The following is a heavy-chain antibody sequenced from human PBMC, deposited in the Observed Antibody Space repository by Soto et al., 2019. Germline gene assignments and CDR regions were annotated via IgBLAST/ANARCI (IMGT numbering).Heavy chain of an antibody. D-gene: IGHD2-2*01. Sequence: GGSLRLSCAASGFTFDDYAMHWVRQAPGKGLEWVSGISWNSGSIGYADSAKGRFTISRDNAKNSLYLQMNSLRAEDTALYYCAKDGCSSTSCPSPGYWFDPWGQGTLVNVSS. CDR1: GFTFDDYA. CDR3: AKDGCSSTSCPSPGYWFDP. CDR2: ISWNSGSI. J-gene: IGHJ5*02. V-gene: IGHV3-9*01.